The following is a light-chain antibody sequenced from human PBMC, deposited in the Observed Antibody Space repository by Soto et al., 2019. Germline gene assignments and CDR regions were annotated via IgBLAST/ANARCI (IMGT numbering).Light chain of an antibody. V-gene: IGKV3-11*01. Sequence: EIVLTQSPATLSLSPGERATLSCRAGQSVDIYLAWYQQKHGQSPRLLIYDTSNRATGIPARFSGSGSGTDFNLTISKVEPDDFAVYYCQQRRDWPLTFGGGTKVEIK. J-gene: IGKJ4*01. CDR2: DTS. CDR1: QSVDIY. CDR3: QQRRDWPLT.